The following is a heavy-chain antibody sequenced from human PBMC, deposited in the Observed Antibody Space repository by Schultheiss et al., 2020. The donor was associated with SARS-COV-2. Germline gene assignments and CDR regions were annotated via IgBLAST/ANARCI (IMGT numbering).Heavy chain of an antibody. CDR3: ARGVRQYSSGWHFDY. CDR1: GGSFSGYY. J-gene: IGHJ4*02. Sequence: SETLSLTCAVYGGSFSGYYWSWIRQPPGKGLEWIGEINHSGSTNYNPSLKSRVTISVDTSKNQFSLKLSSVTAADTAVYYCARGVRQYSSGWHFDYWGQGTLVTVSS. D-gene: IGHD6-19*01. CDR2: INHSGST. V-gene: IGHV4-34*01.